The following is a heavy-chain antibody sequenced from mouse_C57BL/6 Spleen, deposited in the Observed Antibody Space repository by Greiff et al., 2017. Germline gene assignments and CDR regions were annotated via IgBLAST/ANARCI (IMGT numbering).Heavy chain of an antibody. CDR2: IDPSDSYT. Sequence: QVQLQQPGAELVRPGTSVKLSCKASGYTFTSYWMHWVKQRPGQGLEWIGVIDPSDSYTNYNQKFKGKDTLTVDTSSSTAYMQLSSLTSEDSAVYYCARKYSNYGYFDYWGQGTTLTVSS. J-gene: IGHJ2*01. CDR1: GYTFTSYW. CDR3: ARKYSNYGYFDY. V-gene: IGHV1-59*01. D-gene: IGHD2-5*01.